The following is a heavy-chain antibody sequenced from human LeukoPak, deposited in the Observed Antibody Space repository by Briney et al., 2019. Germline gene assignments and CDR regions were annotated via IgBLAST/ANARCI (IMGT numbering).Heavy chain of an antibody. Sequence: GGSLRLSCAASGLRFSDYYVSWIRQAPGKGLQWVSYISSGGDIMHYADSVKGRFTSSRDNAKNSGYLEMNSLGAEDTAVYYCATNLIGAGEYFQQWVQGTLVTVSS. J-gene: IGHJ1*01. CDR1: GLRFSDYY. CDR3: ATNLIGAGEYFQQ. V-gene: IGHV3-11*01. CDR2: ISSGGDIM. D-gene: IGHD2/OR15-2a*01.